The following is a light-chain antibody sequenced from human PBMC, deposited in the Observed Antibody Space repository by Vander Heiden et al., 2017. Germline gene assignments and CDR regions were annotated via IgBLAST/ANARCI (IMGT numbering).Light chain of an antibody. Sequence: SYVLTQPPSVSVAPGQTARITWGGNNIGSKSGHWYQQKPGQAPVLVVYDDSDRPSWIPERFSGSNSGNTATLTISRVEAGDEADYYCQVWDSSSDHVFGTGTKVTVL. CDR3: QVWDSSSDHV. CDR2: DDS. CDR1: NIGSKS. J-gene: IGLJ1*01. V-gene: IGLV3-21*02.